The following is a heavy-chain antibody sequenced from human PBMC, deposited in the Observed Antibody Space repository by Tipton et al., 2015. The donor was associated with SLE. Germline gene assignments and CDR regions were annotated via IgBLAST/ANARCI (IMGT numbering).Heavy chain of an antibody. D-gene: IGHD1-20*01. V-gene: IGHV1-69*05. CDR1: GGTFSSYA. CDR2: IIPIFGTA. J-gene: IGHJ3*02. CDR3: ARDLGNTGLGYNWNESSALDI. Sequence: QSGAEVKKPGSSVKVSCKASGGTFSSYAISWVRQAPGQGLEWMGGIIPIFGTANYAQKFQGRVTITTDESTSTAYMELSSLRSEDTAVYYCARDLGNTGLGYNWNESSALDIWGQGTMVTVSS.